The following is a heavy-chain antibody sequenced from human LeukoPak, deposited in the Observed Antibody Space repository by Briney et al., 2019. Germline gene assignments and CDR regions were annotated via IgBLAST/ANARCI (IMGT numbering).Heavy chain of an antibody. J-gene: IGHJ5*02. CDR3: ARRYSYGEVNWFDP. CDR2: TSAYNGNT. D-gene: IGHD5-18*01. V-gene: IGHV1-18*01. Sequence: ASVKVSCKASGYTLTSYGISWVRQAPGQGLEWMGWTSAYNGNTNYAQKLQGRVTMTTDTSTSTAYMELRSLRSDDTAVYYCARRYSYGEVNWFDPWGQGTLVTVSS. CDR1: GYTLTSYG.